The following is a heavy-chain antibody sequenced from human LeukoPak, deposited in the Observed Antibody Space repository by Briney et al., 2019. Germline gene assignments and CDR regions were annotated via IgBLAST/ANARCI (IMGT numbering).Heavy chain of an antibody. D-gene: IGHD1-26*01. CDR1: GGSISSYY. V-gene: IGHV4-59*01. CDR2: VYYSGSA. CDR3: AGGTYYYFDY. Sequence: SETLSLTCTVSGGSISSYYWSWIRQPPGKGLEWIGYVYYSGSAHYNPSLKSRVTISVDTSKNQFSLKMSSVTAADTAIYYCAGGTYYYFDYWGQGTLVTVSS. J-gene: IGHJ4*02.